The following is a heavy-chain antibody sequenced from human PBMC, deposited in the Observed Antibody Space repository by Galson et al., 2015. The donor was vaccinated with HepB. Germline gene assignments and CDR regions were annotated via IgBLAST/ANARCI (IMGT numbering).Heavy chain of an antibody. V-gene: IGHV3-30*18. D-gene: IGHD3-22*01. CDR1: GFTFSNYA. Sequence: SLRLSCAASGFTFSNYAMHWVRQAPGKGLEWVAFISYDGTNRYYADSVRGRFTISRDNSKNTLYLQMNSLRNEDTAVYYCAKVGLEYYYDHSGYTDSWGRGTLVTVSS. CDR3: AKVGLEYYYDHSGYTDS. CDR2: ISYDGTNR. J-gene: IGHJ5*01.